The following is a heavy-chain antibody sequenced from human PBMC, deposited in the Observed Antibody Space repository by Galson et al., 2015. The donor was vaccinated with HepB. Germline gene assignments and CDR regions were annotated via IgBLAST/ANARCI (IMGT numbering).Heavy chain of an antibody. Sequence: SLRLSCAASGFTFSSYAMSWVRQAPGKGLEWVSALSGSGGSTYYADSVKGRFTISRDNSKNTLYLQMNSLRAEDTAVYYCAKSGVRGVGPYYYYAMDVWGQGTTVTVSS. CDR2: LSGSGGST. CDR3: AKSGVRGVGPYYYYAMDV. CDR1: GFTFSSYA. D-gene: IGHD3-10*01. J-gene: IGHJ6*02. V-gene: IGHV3-23*01.